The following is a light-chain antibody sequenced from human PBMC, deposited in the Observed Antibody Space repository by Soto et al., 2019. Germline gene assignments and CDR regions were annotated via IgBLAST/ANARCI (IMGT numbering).Light chain of an antibody. Sequence: EIVMTQSPATLSVSPGERATLSCRASQSVSSTLAWYQQIPGQAPRLLIYGTSTRATGIPARFSGSGSGTEFTLTISSLQSEDFAFYYCQQYYQWPLTCGGGTKVEVK. V-gene: IGKV3-15*01. CDR2: GTS. CDR3: QQYYQWPLT. CDR1: QSVSST. J-gene: IGKJ4*01.